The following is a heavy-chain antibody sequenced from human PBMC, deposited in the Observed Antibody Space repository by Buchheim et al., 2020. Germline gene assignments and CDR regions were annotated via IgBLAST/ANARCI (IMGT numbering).Heavy chain of an antibody. D-gene: IGHD2-8*02. Sequence: EEELADSGGGLVQPGGSLRLSCAGSGFTFSTYWIFWVRQAPGKGLEWVANIHQDGSEKNYVDSVKGRFTISRDNAKSSLYLQMNSLRAEDTAVYYCSRGTGDVWGKGTT. J-gene: IGHJ6*03. CDR2: IHQDGSEK. CDR3: SRGTGDV. V-gene: IGHV3-7*01. CDR1: GFTFSTYW.